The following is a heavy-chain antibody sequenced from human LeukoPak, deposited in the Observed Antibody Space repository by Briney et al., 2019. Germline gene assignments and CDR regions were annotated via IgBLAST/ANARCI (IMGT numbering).Heavy chain of an antibody. CDR1: GFTFSSYA. J-gene: IGHJ1*01. CDR3: AKDGVSYYYDSSGYPESFPP. Sequence: GGSLRLSCAASGFTFSSYAMSWVRQAPGKVLEWVSAISGSGGSTYYADSVKGRFTISRDNSKNTLYLQMNSLRAEHTAVYYCAKDGVSYYYDSSGYPESFPPWGQGTLVTVSS. CDR2: ISGSGGST. D-gene: IGHD3-22*01. V-gene: IGHV3-23*01.